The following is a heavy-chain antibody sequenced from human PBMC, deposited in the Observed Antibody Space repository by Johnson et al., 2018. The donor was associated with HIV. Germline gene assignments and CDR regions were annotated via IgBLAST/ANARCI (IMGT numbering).Heavy chain of an antibody. CDR3: ARWVGDIVVVPAAADAFDI. D-gene: IGHD2-2*01. CDR2: IYSGGST. CDR1: GFTVSSNH. J-gene: IGHJ3*02. V-gene: IGHV3-66*01. Sequence: VQLVESGGGLVQPGGSLRLSCEVSGFTVSSNHMSWVRQAPGKGLEWVSVIYSGGSTYYADSVKGRFTISRDNSKNTLYLQMNSLRAEDTAVYYCARWVGDIVVVPAAADAFDIWGQGTMVTVSS.